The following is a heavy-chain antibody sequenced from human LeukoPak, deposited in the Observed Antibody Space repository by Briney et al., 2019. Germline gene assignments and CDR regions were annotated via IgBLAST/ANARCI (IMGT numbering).Heavy chain of an antibody. CDR1: GFTFSSCS. CDR2: ISSSSSTI. J-gene: IGHJ6*03. V-gene: IGHV3-48*01. CDR3: ARDLYYYYMDV. Sequence: PGGSLRLSCAASGFTFSSCSMNWVRQAPGKGLEWVSYISSSSSTIYYADSVKGRFTISRDNAKNSLYLQMNSLRAEDTAVYYCARDLYYYYMDVWGKGTTVTVSS.